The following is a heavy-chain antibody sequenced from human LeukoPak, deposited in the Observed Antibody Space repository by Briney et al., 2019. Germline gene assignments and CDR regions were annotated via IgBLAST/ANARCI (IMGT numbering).Heavy chain of an antibody. CDR1: GFTFSSYG. CDR3: TTLIAYT. J-gene: IGHJ4*02. V-gene: IGHV3-15*01. D-gene: IGHD3-16*01. CDR2: IKSKIDGGTT. Sequence: GGSLRLSCAASGFTFSSYGMSWVRQAPGKGLEWVGRIKSKIDGGTTHYAAPVKGRFTISRDDSKNTLYLQMNSLKIEDTGMYYCTTLIAYTWGQGTLVTVSS.